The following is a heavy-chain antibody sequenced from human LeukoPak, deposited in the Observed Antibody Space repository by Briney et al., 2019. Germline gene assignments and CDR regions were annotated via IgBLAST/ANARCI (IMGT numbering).Heavy chain of an antibody. CDR2: ISAYNGNT. CDR1: GYTFTSYG. J-gene: IGHJ4*02. Sequence: GASVKVSCTASGYTFTSYGISWVRQAPGQGPEWMGWISAYNGNTNYAQKLQGRVTMTTDTSTSTAYMELRSLRSDDTAVYYCARCGGGSCYSNFDYWGQGTLVTVSS. D-gene: IGHD2-15*01. V-gene: IGHV1-18*01. CDR3: ARCGGGSCYSNFDY.